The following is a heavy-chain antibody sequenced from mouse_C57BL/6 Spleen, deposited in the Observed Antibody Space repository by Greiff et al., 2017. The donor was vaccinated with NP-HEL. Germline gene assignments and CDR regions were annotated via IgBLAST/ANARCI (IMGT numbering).Heavy chain of an antibody. CDR2: IHPNSGST. CDR1: GYTFTSYW. D-gene: IGHD1-1*01. J-gene: IGHJ4*01. Sequence: QVQLQQPGAELVKPGASVKLSCKASGYTFTSYWMHWVKQRPGQGLEWIGMIHPNSGSTNYNEKFKSKATLTVDKSSSTAYMQLSSLTSEDSAVYYCATLTTVVAMDYWGQGTSVTVSS. V-gene: IGHV1-64*01. CDR3: ATLTTVVAMDY.